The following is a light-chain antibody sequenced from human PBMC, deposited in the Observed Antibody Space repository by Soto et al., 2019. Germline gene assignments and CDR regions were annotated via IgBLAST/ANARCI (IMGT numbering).Light chain of an antibody. J-gene: IGKJ2*01. CDR2: AAS. CDR1: ETVATN. CDR3: QHYNYWPYT. Sequence: EVVMTQSPATLSVSPGERATLSCRASETVATNLAWYQQKPGQAPSLVIYAASTRATGIPARFSGSGSGTDFTLTISSLQSEDFAVYYCQHYNYWPYTFGQGTKVDIK. V-gene: IGKV3-15*01.